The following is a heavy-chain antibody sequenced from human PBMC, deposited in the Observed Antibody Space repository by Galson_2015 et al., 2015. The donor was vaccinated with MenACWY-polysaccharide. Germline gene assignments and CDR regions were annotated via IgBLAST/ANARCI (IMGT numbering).Heavy chain of an antibody. D-gene: IGHD3-3*01. CDR2: IYYSGST. Sequence: ETLSLTCTVSGGSISSYYWSWIRQPPGKGLEWIGYIYYSGSTNYNPSLKSRVTISVDTSKNQFSLKLSSVTAADTAVYYCARGAAYYDFWSGYSPSFYYYGMDVWGQGTTVTVSS. CDR1: GGSISSYY. CDR3: ARGAAYYDFWSGYSPSFYYYGMDV. J-gene: IGHJ6*02. V-gene: IGHV4-59*01.